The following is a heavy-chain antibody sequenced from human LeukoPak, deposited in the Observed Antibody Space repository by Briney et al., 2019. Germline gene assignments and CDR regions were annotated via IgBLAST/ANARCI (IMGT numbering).Heavy chain of an antibody. J-gene: IGHJ5*02. CDR2: IYYSGST. CDR1: GGSISSYY. Sequence: SETLSLTCTVSGGSISSYYWSWIRQPPGKGLEWIGYIYYSGSTNYNPYLKSRVTISVDTSKNQFSLKLSSVTAADTAVYYCARHKYSSSWYRFDPWGQGTLVTVSS. CDR3: ARHKYSSSWYRFDP. D-gene: IGHD6-13*01. V-gene: IGHV4-59*08.